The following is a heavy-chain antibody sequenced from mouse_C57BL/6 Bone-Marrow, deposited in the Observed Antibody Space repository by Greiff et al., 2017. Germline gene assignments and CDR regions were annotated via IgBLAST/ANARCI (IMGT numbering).Heavy chain of an antibody. J-gene: IGHJ4*01. CDR2: INPYNGGT. Sequence: EVKLQESGPVLVKPGASVKMSCKASGYTFTDYYMNWVKQSHGKSLEWIGVINPYNGGTSYNKKFKGKATLTVDKSSSTAYMELNSLTSEDSAVYYCASSYGNYAMDYWGQGTSVTVSS. CDR3: ASSYGNYAMDY. D-gene: IGHD2-1*01. V-gene: IGHV1-19*01. CDR1: GYTFTDYY.